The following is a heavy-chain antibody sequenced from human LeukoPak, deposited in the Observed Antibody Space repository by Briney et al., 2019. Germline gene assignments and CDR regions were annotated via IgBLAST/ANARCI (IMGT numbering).Heavy chain of an antibody. D-gene: IGHD3-16*01. CDR3: AASFWDRNWFDP. CDR1: GFIFSSYA. J-gene: IGHJ5*02. V-gene: IGHV3-23*01. Sequence: GGSLRLSCAASGFIFSSYAMSWVRQPPGKGLEWVSAISGSGGSTYYADSVKGRFTISRDNSKNTLYLQMNGLRAEDTAVYYCAASFWDRNWFDPWGQGTLVTVSS. CDR2: ISGSGGST.